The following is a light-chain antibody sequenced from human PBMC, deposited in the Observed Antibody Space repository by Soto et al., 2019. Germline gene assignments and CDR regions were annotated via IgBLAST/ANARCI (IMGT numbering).Light chain of an antibody. V-gene: IGKV3-15*01. CDR3: QHYNSWLTWT. CDR1: QGVSSN. CDR2: GAS. Sequence: EIVMTQSPVTLSVSPGERVTLSCRASQGVSSNLAWCQQTPGRAPRLLISGASTRSTGIPARFSGSGSGREFTLTISSLQSSDFAVYYCQHYNSWLTWTFGQGTKVDIK. J-gene: IGKJ1*01.